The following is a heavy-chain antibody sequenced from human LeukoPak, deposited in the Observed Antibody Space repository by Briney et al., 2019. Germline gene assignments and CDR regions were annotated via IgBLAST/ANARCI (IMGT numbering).Heavy chain of an antibody. CDR1: GFTFSSYG. CDR2: IWYDGSNK. V-gene: IGHV3-33*01. Sequence: PGGSLRLSCAASGFTFSSYGMHWVRQAPGKGLEWVAVIWYDGSNKYYAASVKGRFTISRDNSKNTLYLQMNSLRAEDTAVYYCARGDSSIAASPFDYWGQGTLVTVSS. D-gene: IGHD6-6*01. J-gene: IGHJ4*02. CDR3: ARGDSSIAASPFDY.